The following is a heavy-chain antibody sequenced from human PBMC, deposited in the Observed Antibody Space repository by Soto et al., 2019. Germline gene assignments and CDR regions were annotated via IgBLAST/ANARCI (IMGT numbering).Heavy chain of an antibody. CDR1: GFTFSSYA. V-gene: IGHV3-23*01. Sequence: LRLSFAASGFTFSSYAMSWVRQAPGKGLEWVSAISGSGGSTYYADSVKGRFTISRDNSKNTLYLQMNSLRAEDTAVYYCARHKRGLNWFDPWGQGTLVTVSS. J-gene: IGHJ5*02. CDR2: ISGSGGST. CDR3: ARHKRGLNWFDP.